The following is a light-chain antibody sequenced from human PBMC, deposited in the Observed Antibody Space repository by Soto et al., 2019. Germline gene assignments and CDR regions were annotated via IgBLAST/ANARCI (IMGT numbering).Light chain of an antibody. CDR1: NSDVGAYNY. CDR3: SSFTSSITVI. Sequence: QSVLTQPASVSGSPGQSITISCTGTNSDVGAYNYVSWYQQLPGRPPKLMIDEVSNRPSGVSNRFSGSKSGNTASLTIPGLRAEDEADYYCSSFTSSITVIFGGGTKVTVL. J-gene: IGLJ2*01. V-gene: IGLV2-14*01. CDR2: EVS.